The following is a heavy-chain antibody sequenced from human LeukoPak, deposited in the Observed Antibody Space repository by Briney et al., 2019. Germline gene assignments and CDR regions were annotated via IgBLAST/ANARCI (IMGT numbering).Heavy chain of an antibody. D-gene: IGHD5/OR15-5a*01. CDR1: GFTFSFYW. CDR3: VRDLGFSTFDN. Sequence: GGSLRLSCAASGFTFSFYWMSWVRQAPGKGLEWVANMNRDGSEINYVGSVRGRFTISRDNAKNSVYLQMNSLRAEDTAVYFCVRDLGFSTFDNWGQGTLVTVSS. J-gene: IGHJ4*02. V-gene: IGHV3-7*01. CDR2: MNRDGSEI.